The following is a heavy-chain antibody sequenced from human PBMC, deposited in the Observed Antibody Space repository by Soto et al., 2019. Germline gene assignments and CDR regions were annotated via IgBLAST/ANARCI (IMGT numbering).Heavy chain of an antibody. CDR3: ARSIIAAAGPTDAFDI. V-gene: IGHV3-7*01. J-gene: IGHJ3*02. D-gene: IGHD6-13*01. CDR2: IKQDGSEK. CDR1: GFTFSSYW. Sequence: GGSLRLSCAASGFTFSSYWMSWVRQASGKGLEWVANIKQDGSEKYYVDSVKGRFTISRDNAKNSLYLQMNSLRAEDTAVYYCARSIIAAAGPTDAFDIWGQGTMVTVSS.